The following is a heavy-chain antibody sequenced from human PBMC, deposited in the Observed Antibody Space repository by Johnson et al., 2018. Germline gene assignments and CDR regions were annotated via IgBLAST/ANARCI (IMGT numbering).Heavy chain of an antibody. CDR2: ISSSGYKI. D-gene: IGHD1-26*01. J-gene: IGHJ4*02. CDR3: ARAVASREWEIGEYYYDL. V-gene: IGHV3-11*01. Sequence: QVQLVESGGGLVKPGESLRLSCAASGFTFSDYYMTWIRQAPGKGLEWTSYISSSGYKIYYGESVKGRFTISRDNAKNSLYLQMDNLRVEDAAVYYCARAVASREWEIGEYYYDLWGQGTLVTVSS. CDR1: GFTFSDYY.